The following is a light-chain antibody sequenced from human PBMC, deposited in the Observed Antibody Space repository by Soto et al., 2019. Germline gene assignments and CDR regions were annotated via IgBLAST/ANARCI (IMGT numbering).Light chain of an antibody. Sequence: EIVLTQSPATLSLSPGERATLSCRASQSVSTYLAWYQRKPGQPPRLLIYDASNRATGIPARFSGSGSGTDFTLTISSLEPEDFAVYYCQQRSTWPPGFGQGTKVEIK. V-gene: IGKV3-11*01. CDR2: DAS. CDR1: QSVSTY. CDR3: QQRSTWPPG. J-gene: IGKJ2*03.